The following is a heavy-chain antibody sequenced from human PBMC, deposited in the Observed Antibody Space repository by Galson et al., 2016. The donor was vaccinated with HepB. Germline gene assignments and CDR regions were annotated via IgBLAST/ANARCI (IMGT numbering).Heavy chain of an antibody. Sequence: SLRLSCAASGFTFNSYNMNWVRQAPGKGLEWVSSITSSSNYIYYADSVGGRFTISRDNAKNSLHLQMNSLRAEDTAVYYCTRAYVGKARRGTYWYFDLWGRGTLVTVSS. J-gene: IGHJ2*01. CDR3: TRAYVGKARRGTYWYFDL. CDR1: GFTFNSYN. D-gene: IGHD4-23*01. V-gene: IGHV3-21*01. CDR2: ITSSSNYI.